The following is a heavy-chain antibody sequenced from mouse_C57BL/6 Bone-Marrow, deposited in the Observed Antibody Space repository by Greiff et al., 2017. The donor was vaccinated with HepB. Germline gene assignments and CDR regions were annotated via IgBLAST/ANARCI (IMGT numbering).Heavy chain of an antibody. V-gene: IGHV3-6*01. CDR1: GYSITSGYY. J-gene: IGHJ2*01. D-gene: IGHD2-5*01. Sequence: EVHLVESGPGLVKPSQSLSLTCSVTGYSITSGYYWNWIRQFPGNKLEWMGYISYDGSNNYNPSLKNRISITRDTSKNQFFLKLNSVTTEDTATYYCARIYSNYDYWGQGTTLTVSS. CDR3: ARIYSNYDY. CDR2: ISYDGSN.